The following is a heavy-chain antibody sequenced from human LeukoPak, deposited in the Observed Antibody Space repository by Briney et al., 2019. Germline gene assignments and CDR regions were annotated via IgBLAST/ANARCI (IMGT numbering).Heavy chain of an antibody. D-gene: IGHD2-15*01. CDR2: INPSGGST. CDR3: ARGVVAATLYYYMGV. Sequence: ASVKVSCKASGYTFTSYYMHWVRQAPGQGLEWMGIINPSGGSTSYAQKFQGRVTMTRDMSTSTVYMELSSLRSDDTAVYYCARGVVAATLYYYMGVWGKGTTVTVSS. J-gene: IGHJ6*03. V-gene: IGHV1-46*01. CDR1: GYTFTSYY.